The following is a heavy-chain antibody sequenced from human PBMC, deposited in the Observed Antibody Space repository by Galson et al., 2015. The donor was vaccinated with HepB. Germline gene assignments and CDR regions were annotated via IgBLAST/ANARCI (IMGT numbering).Heavy chain of an antibody. CDR2: ISWNSGSI. CDR1: GFTFDDYA. CDR3: AKDGYCSGGSCYFSEKTRHYYYYMDV. V-gene: IGHV3-9*01. D-gene: IGHD2-15*01. Sequence: LRLSCAASGFTFDDYAMHWVRQAPGKGLEWVSGISWNSGSIGYADSVKGRFTISRDNAKNSLYLQMNSLRAEDTALYYCAKDGYCSGGSCYFSEKTRHYYYYMDVWGKGTTVTVSS. J-gene: IGHJ6*03.